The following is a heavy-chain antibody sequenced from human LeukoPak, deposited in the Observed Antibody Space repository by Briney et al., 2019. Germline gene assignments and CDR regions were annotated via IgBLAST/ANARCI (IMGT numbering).Heavy chain of an antibody. CDR3: ARDKAGATTHYYYYMDV. J-gene: IGHJ6*03. V-gene: IGHV3-30*02. CDR1: GFTFSSYG. Sequence: GGSLRLSCAASGFTFSSYGMHWVRQAPGKGLEWVAFIRYDGSNKYYADSVKGRFTISRDNSKNTLYLQMGSLRAEDMAVYYCARDKAGATTHYYYYMDVWGKGTTVTVSS. CDR2: IRYDGSNK. D-gene: IGHD1-26*01.